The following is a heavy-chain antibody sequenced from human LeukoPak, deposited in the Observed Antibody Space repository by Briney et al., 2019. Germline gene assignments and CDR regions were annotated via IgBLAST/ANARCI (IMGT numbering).Heavy chain of an antibody. V-gene: IGHV1-69*06. CDR2: IIPMFDTP. J-gene: IGHJ4*02. D-gene: IGHD3-22*01. Sequence: GASVKVSCKASGGTFSSYGISWVRQAPGQGREWMGGIIPMFDTPNYAQKFQDRVTLTADKSTSTAYMELSSLRSEDTAVYYCAGGHYFDSSGRLYYFDSWGQGTLVTVSS. CDR3: AGGHYFDSSGRLYYFDS. CDR1: GGTFSSYG.